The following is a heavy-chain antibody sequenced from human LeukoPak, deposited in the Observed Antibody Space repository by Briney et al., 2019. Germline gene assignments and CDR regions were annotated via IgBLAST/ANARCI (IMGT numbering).Heavy chain of an antibody. D-gene: IGHD4-17*01. V-gene: IGHV5-51*01. CDR1: GYTFNKNY. J-gene: IGHJ4*02. Sequence: GESLKISCKASGYTFNKNYIAWVRQVSGKGLEWRGIIYPGDSDTRYSPSFQGHVTISADESISTAFLQWSSVEATDSAMYYCVRGNQKYGDYVRDWGQGTLVTISS. CDR3: VRGNQKYGDYVRD. CDR2: IYPGDSDT.